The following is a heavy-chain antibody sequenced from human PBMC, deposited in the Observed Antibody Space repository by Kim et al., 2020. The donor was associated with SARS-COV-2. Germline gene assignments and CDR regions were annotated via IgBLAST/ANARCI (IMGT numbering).Heavy chain of an antibody. CDR3: ARVLMVPPNEWWFDP. V-gene: IGHV1-8*01. D-gene: IGHD2-8*01. J-gene: IGHJ5*02. Sequence: ASVKVSCKASGYTFTSYDINWVRQATGQGLEWMGWMNPNSGNTGYAQKFQGRVTMTRNTSISTAYMELSSLRSEDTAVYYCARVLMVPPNEWWFDPWGQGTLVTVSS. CDR1: GYTFTSYD. CDR2: MNPNSGNT.